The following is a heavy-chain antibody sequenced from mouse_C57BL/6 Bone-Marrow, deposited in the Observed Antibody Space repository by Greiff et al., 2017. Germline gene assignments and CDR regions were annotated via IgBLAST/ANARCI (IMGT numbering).Heavy chain of an antibody. CDR2: ISSGGDYI. CDR1: GFTFSSYA. J-gene: IGHJ2*01. CDR3: TITTRGFDY. V-gene: IGHV5-9-1*02. Sequence: EVKVVESGEGLVKPGGSLKLSCAASGFTFSSYAMSWVRQTPEKRLEWVAYISSGGDYIYYADTVKGRFTISRDNARNTLYLQMSSLKSEDTAMYYCTITTRGFDYWGQGTTLTVSS. D-gene: IGHD1-1*01.